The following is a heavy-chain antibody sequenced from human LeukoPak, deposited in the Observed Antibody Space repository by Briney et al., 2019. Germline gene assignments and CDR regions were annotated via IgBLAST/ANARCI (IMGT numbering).Heavy chain of an antibody. CDR2: IKQDGSEK. J-gene: IGHJ4*02. V-gene: IGHV3-7*01. D-gene: IGHD2-2*01. CDR1: GFTFSTYS. CDR3: ARDWYCGSTSCYGGEIAY. Sequence: PGGSLRLSCAASGFTFSTYSMSWVRQAPGKGLEWVATIKQDGSEKYYVDSVKGRFTIFRDNAKNSLYLQMSSLRAEDTALYYCARDWYCGSTSCYGGEIAYWGQGTLVTASS.